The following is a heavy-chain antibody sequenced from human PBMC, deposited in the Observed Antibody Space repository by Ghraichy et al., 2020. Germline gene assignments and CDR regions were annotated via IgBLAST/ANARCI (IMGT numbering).Heavy chain of an antibody. CDR2: IYPGDSDT. D-gene: IGHD3-16*01. CDR1: GYYFPGFW. J-gene: IGHJ6*02. V-gene: IGHV5-51*01. CDR3: ARRSRGGADYYYGMEL. Sequence: GESLNISCKASGYYFPGFWIGWVRQMPGKGLEWMGIIYPGDSDTRYSPSFEGQVTISADTSVYTTYLEWRSLKASDTAIYYCARRSRGGADYYYGMELWGQGNPGHRLL.